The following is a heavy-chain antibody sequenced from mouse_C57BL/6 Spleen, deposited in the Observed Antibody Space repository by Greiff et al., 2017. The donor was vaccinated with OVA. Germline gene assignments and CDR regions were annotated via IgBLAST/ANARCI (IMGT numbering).Heavy chain of an antibody. D-gene: IGHD2-2*01. CDR2: IYPGDGDT. V-gene: IGHV1-82*01. J-gene: IGHJ2*01. CDR3: ARSGVTWGDYFDY. CDR1: GYAFSSSW. Sequence: QVQLQQPGPELVKPGASVKISCKASGYAFSSSWMNWVKQRPGKGLEWIGRIYPGDGDTNYNGKFKGKATLTADKSSSTAYMQLSSLTSEDSAVYFCARSGVTWGDYFDYWGQGTTLTVSS.